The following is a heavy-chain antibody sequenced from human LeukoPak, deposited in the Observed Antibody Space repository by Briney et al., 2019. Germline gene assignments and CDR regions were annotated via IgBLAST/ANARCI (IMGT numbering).Heavy chain of an antibody. J-gene: IGHJ4*02. CDR3: AREGSVTARPFVSNDY. D-gene: IGHD6-6*01. Sequence: SETLSLTCTVSGGSISSYYWSWIRQPAGKGLEWIGRIHTSGSTDYNPSLKSRVTMSVDTSKNQFSLKLRSVTAADTAVYYCAREGSVTARPFVSNDYWGQGTLVTVSS. V-gene: IGHV4-4*07. CDR1: GGSISSYY. CDR2: IHTSGST.